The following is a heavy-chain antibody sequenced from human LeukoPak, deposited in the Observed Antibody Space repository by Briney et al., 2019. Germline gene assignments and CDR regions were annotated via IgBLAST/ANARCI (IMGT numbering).Heavy chain of an antibody. CDR1: GGSISSSSYY. D-gene: IGHD4-23*01. V-gene: IGHV4-39*07. CDR2: IYYSGST. Sequence: SETLSLTCTVSGGSISSSSYYWGWIRQPPGKGLEWIGSIYYSGSTYYNPSLKSRVTISVDTSKNQFSLKLSSVTAADTAVYYCARSETTVVTPPWLGFDYWGQGTLVTVSS. CDR3: ARSETTVVTPPWLGFDY. J-gene: IGHJ4*02.